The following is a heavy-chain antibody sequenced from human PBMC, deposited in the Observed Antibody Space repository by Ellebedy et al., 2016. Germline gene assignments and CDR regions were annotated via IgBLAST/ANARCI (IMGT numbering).Heavy chain of an antibody. D-gene: IGHD3-22*01. CDR1: GFTFTSYS. CDR2: ISSSSSTI. Sequence: GGSLRLSXAASGFTFTSYSMNWVRQAPGKGLEWVSYISSSSSTIYYADSVKGRFTISRDNAKNSLSLQMNSLRAEDTAVYYCARDYDYYDSSGYYDYWGQGTLVTVSS. CDR3: ARDYDYYDSSGYYDY. V-gene: IGHV3-48*04. J-gene: IGHJ4*02.